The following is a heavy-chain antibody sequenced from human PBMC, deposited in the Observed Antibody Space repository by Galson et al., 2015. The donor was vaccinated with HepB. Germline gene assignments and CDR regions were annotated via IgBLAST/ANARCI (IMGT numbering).Heavy chain of an antibody. CDR2: INPSGGST. CDR3: ARGEEIRIGPIAAATGGY. V-gene: IGHV1-46*04. CDR1: GYTFTSYY. Sequence: SVKVSCKASGYTFTSYYMHWVRQAPGQGLEWMGIINPSGGSTSYAQKLQGRVTMTRDTSTSTVYMELSSLRSEDTAVYYCARGEEIRIGPIAAATGGYWGQGTLVTVSS. D-gene: IGHD6-13*01. J-gene: IGHJ4*02.